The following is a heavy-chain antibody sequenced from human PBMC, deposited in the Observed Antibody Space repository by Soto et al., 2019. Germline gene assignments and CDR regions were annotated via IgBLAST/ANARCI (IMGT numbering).Heavy chain of an antibody. J-gene: IGHJ6*02. CDR1: GGTSGSYA. Sequence: SVKVSCKASGGTSGSYAITWVRRAPGQGLEWLGGIIPILNSPAYAQKFQARVVITADEITNTAYMELNSLRFDDTAVYYCAREAPYCTSATCPKFYDMDVWGQGTTVTVSS. D-gene: IGHD2-2*01. CDR3: AREAPYCTSATCPKFYDMDV. V-gene: IGHV1-69*13. CDR2: IIPILNSP.